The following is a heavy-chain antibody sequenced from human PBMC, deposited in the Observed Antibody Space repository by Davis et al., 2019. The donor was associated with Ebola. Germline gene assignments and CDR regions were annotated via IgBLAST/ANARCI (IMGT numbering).Heavy chain of an antibody. Sequence: GESLKISCAASGFTFSSYWMHWVRQAPGKGLVWVSRIDSDGSSTTYADSVKGRFTISRDNAKNTLYLQMNSLRAEDTAVYYCAGINPGGYYYGMDVWGQGTLVTVSS. CDR1: GFTFSSYW. D-gene: IGHD3-16*01. CDR3: AGINPGGYYYGMDV. CDR2: IDSDGSST. V-gene: IGHV3-74*01. J-gene: IGHJ6*02.